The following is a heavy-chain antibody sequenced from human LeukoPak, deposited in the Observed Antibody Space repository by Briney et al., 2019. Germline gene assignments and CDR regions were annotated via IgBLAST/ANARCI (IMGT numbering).Heavy chain of an antibody. D-gene: IGHD5-18*01. V-gene: IGHV1-3*01. Sequence: GASVKVSCKASGYTFTSYAMHWVRQAPGQRLEWMGWINAGNGNTKYSQKFQGRVTITRDTSASTAYMEPSSLRSEDTAVYYCARDPEYSYGYWAPIDYWGQGTLVTVSS. CDR3: ARDPEYSYGYWAPIDY. CDR1: GYTFTSYA. J-gene: IGHJ4*02. CDR2: INAGNGNT.